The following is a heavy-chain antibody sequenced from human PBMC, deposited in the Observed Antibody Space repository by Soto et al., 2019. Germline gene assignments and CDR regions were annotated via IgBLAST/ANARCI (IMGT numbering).Heavy chain of an antibody. J-gene: IGHJ3*02. V-gene: IGHV3-23*01. D-gene: IGHD6-13*01. Sequence: EVPLLESGGGLVQPGGSLRLSCAASGFTFSSYAMSWVRQAPGKGLEWVSIISTSGGTTYYADSVKGRFTISRDNSKNTLYLQMNSLRAEDTAVYYCAKKYSRSWYAFDIWGQGTMVTVSS. CDR2: ISTSGGTT. CDR3: AKKYSRSWYAFDI. CDR1: GFTFSSYA.